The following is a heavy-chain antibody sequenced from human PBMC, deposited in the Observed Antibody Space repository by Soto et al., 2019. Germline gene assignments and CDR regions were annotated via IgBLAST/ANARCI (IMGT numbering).Heavy chain of an antibody. CDR3: ASTEYYYDTSGWDY. CDR2: ISSSSSYI. CDR1: GFTFSTYS. Sequence: EVQLVESGGGLVKPGGSLRLSCAASGFTFSTYSMNWVRQAPGKGLEWVSSISSSSSYIYYADSVKGRFTISRDNAKNSLYLQMHSLRAEDTAVYYCASTEYYYDTSGWDYWGQGTLVTVSS. V-gene: IGHV3-21*01. J-gene: IGHJ4*02. D-gene: IGHD3-22*01.